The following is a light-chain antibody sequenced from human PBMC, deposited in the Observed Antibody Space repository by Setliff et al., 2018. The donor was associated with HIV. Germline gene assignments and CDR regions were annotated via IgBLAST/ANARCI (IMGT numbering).Light chain of an antibody. J-gene: IGLJ2*01. CDR3: CSYGGTTTHVR. CDR2: DVT. Sequence: QSVLTQPASVSGSPGQSITISCTGTSSDVGSYNLVSWYQQHPDKAPKLMIYDVTQRPSGASNRYSGSKSGNTASLTISGLQAEDEADYYCCSYGGTTTHVRFGGGTKVTVL. V-gene: IGLV2-23*02. CDR1: SSDVGSYNL.